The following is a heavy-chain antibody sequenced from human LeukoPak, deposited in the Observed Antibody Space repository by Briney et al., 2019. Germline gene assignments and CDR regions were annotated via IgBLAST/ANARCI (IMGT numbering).Heavy chain of an antibody. CDR1: GFTFSSYA. CDR2: ISGSGGST. CDR3: AKQCGPYYDNSAYYSDY. V-gene: IGHV3-23*01. J-gene: IGHJ4*02. D-gene: IGHD3-22*01. Sequence: PGGSLRLSCAASGFTFSSYAMSWVRQAPGKGLEWVSIISGSGGSTYYADSVKGRFTIPRDNSKNTLYFQMNSLRAEDTAVYYCAKQCGPYYDNSAYYSDYWGQGTLVTVSS.